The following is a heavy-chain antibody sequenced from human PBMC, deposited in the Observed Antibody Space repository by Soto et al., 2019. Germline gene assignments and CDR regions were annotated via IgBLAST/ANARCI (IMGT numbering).Heavy chain of an antibody. CDR3: ARQEYSSCSPAFDF. D-gene: IGHD2-15*01. J-gene: IGHJ3*01. V-gene: IGHV5-51*01. CDR2: IYPGDSET. Sequence: PGESLKISCKASGYSFTSYWIGWVRQMPGKGLEWMGIIYPGDSETRYSPSFQGQVTISADKSFSTAYLQWSSLKASDTAMYYCARQEYSSCSPAFDFWGQGTMVTVSS. CDR1: GYSFTSYW.